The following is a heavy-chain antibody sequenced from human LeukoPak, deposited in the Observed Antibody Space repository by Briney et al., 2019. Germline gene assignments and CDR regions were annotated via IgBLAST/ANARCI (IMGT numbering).Heavy chain of an antibody. CDR1: GGSISSSSYY. D-gene: IGHD3-10*01. Sequence: KPSETLSLTCTVSGGSISSSSYYWGWIRQPPGKGLEWIGSIYYSGSTYYNPSLKSRVTISVDTSKNQCSLRLSSVTAADTAVYYCARRVDGSGPHDHWGQGTLVTVSS. V-gene: IGHV4-39*01. CDR2: IYYSGST. CDR3: ARRVDGSGPHDH. J-gene: IGHJ4*02.